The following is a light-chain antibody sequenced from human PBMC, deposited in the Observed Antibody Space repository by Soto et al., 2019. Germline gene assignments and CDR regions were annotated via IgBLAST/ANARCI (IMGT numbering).Light chain of an antibody. CDR3: QQFNAYPLT. CDR2: GAS. Sequence: DIPLTQSPSFLSASVGDRVTISCRASQGISDYLAWYQQKPGKAPKLLIYGASTLQSGVPSRFSGSASGTEFTLTISSLQPEDFATYFCQQFNAYPLTFGGGIKLEIK. J-gene: IGKJ4*01. V-gene: IGKV1-9*01. CDR1: QGISDY.